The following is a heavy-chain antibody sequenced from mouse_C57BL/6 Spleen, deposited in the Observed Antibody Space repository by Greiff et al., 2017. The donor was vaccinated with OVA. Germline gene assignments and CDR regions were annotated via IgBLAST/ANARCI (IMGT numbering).Heavy chain of an antibody. J-gene: IGHJ2*01. D-gene: IGHD1-2*01. CDR3: ARSLSTASLRYFDY. Sequence: QVQLQPSGPELVKPGASVKLSCKASGYTFTSYDINWVKQRPGQCLEWIGWIYPSDGSTNYNEKFKGKATLTVDTSSSTAYMELHSLTSEDSAVDSGARSLSTASLRYFDYWGQGTTLTVSS. CDR1: GYTFTSYD. V-gene: IGHV1-85*01. CDR2: IYPSDGST.